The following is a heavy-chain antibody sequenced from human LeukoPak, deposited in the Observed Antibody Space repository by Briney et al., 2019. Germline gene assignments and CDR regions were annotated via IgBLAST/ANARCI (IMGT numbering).Heavy chain of an antibody. Sequence: KASETLSLTCAVYSGSFSGYYWSWIRQPPGKGLEWIGEINHSGSTNYNPSLKSRVTISVDTSKNQFSLKLSSVTAADTAVYYCARHLRAGSDPWGQGTLVTVSS. J-gene: IGHJ5*02. V-gene: IGHV4-34*01. CDR3: ARHLRAGSDP. CDR1: SGSFSGYY. D-gene: IGHD3-10*01. CDR2: INHSGST.